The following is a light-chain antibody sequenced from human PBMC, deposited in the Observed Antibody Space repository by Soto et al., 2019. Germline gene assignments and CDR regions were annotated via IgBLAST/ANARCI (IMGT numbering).Light chain of an antibody. J-gene: IGKJ2*01. CDR3: QQRSNWPPGYT. V-gene: IGKV3-11*01. CDR1: ESVRQY. Sequence: EIVLTQTPATLSLSPGERATLSCRASESVRQYLAWYQQKPGQAPRLLIYDASSRAIGIPARFSGSGSGIDFTLTISSLEPEDFAVYYCQQRSNWPPGYTFGQGTKLEMK. CDR2: DAS.